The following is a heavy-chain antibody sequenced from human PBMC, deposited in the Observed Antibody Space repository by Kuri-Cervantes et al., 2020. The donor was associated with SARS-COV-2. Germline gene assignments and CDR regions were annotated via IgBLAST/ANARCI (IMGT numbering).Heavy chain of an antibody. CDR3: ARDSRNRVGMGYYYYAMDV. CDR1: GFTFSSCA. CDR2: IYSGGST. D-gene: IGHD1-14*01. Sequence: GGSLRLSCAASGFTFSSCAMSWVRQAPGKGLEWVSVIYSGGSTYYADSVKGRFTISRDNSKNTLYLQMNSLRAEDTAVYYCARDSRNRVGMGYYYYAMDVWGQGTTVTVSS. V-gene: IGHV3-53*01. J-gene: IGHJ6*02.